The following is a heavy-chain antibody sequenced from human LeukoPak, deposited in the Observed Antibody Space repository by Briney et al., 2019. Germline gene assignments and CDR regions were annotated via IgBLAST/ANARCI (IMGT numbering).Heavy chain of an antibody. J-gene: IGHJ4*02. CDR2: IWYDGSNK. V-gene: IGHV3-33*06. CDR1: GFTFSSYS. CDR3: AKAPVAGREYYFDY. D-gene: IGHD6-19*01. Sequence: GGSLRLSCAASGFTFSSYSMHWVRQAPGKGLEWVAVIWYDGSNKYYGDSVKGRFTISRDNSKNTLYLQMNSLRAEDTAVYYCAKAPVAGREYYFDYWGQGTLVTVSS.